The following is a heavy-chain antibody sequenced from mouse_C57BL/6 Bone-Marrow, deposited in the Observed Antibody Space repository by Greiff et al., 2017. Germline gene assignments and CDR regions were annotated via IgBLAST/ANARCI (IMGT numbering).Heavy chain of an antibody. CDR3: SRQVTTVLATKYFDV. CDR1: GFTFSSYT. J-gene: IGHJ1*03. Sequence: EVKLVESGGGLVKPGGSLKLSCAASGFTFSSYTMSWVRQTPEKRLQWVAAISGGGGNTYYPDSVQGRFTISRDNAKNILYLQMRSLRSEDTALYYCSRQVTTVLATKYFDVWGTGTTVTVSS. D-gene: IGHD1-1*01. V-gene: IGHV5-9*01. CDR2: ISGGGGNT.